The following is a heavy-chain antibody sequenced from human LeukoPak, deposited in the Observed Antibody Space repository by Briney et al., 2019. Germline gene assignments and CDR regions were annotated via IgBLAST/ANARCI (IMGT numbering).Heavy chain of an antibody. CDR2: IWYDGSHR. CDR1: GFTFSSHG. V-gene: IGHV3-33*01. CDR3: VRDNAAADGALDY. Sequence: PGGSLRLSCVASGFTFSSHGMHRVRQAPGKGLEWVAVIWYDGSHRYYPDSVKGRFTISRDNSKNTLFLQMDSLRVDDTAVYYCVRDNAAADGALDYWGQGSLVTVSS. J-gene: IGHJ4*02. D-gene: IGHD5-24*01.